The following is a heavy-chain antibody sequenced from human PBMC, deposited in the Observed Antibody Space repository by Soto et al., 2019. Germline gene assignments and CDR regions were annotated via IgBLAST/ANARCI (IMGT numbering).Heavy chain of an antibody. D-gene: IGHD3-22*01. CDR1: GFTFSSYA. CDR3: AKNVWGGYFDKTYYFDY. Sequence: EVQLLESGGGVVQPGGSLRLSCAGSGFTFSSYALNWVRQAPGKGLEWVSAITGTGSTTYYADSVKGRFTISRDKSKDTMYLQMSSLRAEDTAVYYCAKNVWGGYFDKTYYFDYWGQGSLVTVSS. CDR2: ITGTGSTT. J-gene: IGHJ4*02. V-gene: IGHV3-23*01.